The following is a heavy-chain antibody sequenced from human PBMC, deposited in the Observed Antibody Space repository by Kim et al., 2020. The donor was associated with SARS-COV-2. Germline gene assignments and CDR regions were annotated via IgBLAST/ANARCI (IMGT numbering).Heavy chain of an antibody. CDR3: ARARYSSGWSHAGNWFDP. CDR2: IYYSGST. J-gene: IGHJ5*02. D-gene: IGHD6-19*01. CDR1: GGSISSYY. V-gene: IGHV4-59*13. Sequence: SETLSLTCTVSGGSISSYYWSWIRQPPGKGLEWIGYIYYSGSTNYNPSLKSRVTISVDTSKNQFSLKLSSVTAADTAVYYCARARYSSGWSHAGNWFDPWGQGTLVTVSS.